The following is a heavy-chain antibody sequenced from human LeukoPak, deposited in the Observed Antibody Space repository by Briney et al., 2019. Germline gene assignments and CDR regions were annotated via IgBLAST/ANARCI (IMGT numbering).Heavy chain of an antibody. Sequence: PGGSLRLPCAASGFTVSSNYMSWVRQAPGKGLEWVSVIYSGGSTYYADSVKGRFTISRDNSKNTLYLQMSSLRAEDTAVYYCASLVGATGFDYWGQGTLVTVSS. CDR2: IYSGGST. CDR3: ASLVGATGFDY. CDR1: GFTVSSNY. J-gene: IGHJ4*02. V-gene: IGHV3-53*01. D-gene: IGHD1-26*01.